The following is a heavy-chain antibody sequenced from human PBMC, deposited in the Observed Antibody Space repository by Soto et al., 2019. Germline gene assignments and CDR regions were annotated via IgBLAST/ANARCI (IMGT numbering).Heavy chain of an antibody. V-gene: IGHV1-18*01. D-gene: IGHD1-26*01. J-gene: IGHJ4*02. CDR1: GYTXSDYG. CDR2: ITTYTCNT. Sequence: GXSXKVSFEASGYTXSDYGCRLVRQAPGQGLEWMGWITTYTCNTNFAQKFQGRVTITTDRFTSTAEMDLRSLTSHDTAVYHCVRDRGSGSYYLGPYYFDFWGQGTLGTVSS. CDR3: VRDRGSGSYYLGPYYFDF.